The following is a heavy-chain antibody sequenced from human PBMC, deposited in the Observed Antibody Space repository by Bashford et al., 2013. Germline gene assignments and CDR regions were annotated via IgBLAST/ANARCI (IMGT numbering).Heavy chain of an antibody. J-gene: IGHJ5*02. D-gene: IGHD1-1*01. Sequence: WVRQGPWGAGFEWMGWIRPMTGGTNLAQKFQGRVTLTMDTSINTAYMELSGLTSDDTALYYCGRGVQSFDPWGQGTLVTVSS. CDR3: GRGVQSFDP. V-gene: IGHV1-2*02. CDR2: IRPMTGGT.